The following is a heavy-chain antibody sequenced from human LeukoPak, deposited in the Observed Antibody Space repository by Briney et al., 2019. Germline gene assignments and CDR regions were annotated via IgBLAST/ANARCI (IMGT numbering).Heavy chain of an antibody. CDR1: GDSISSGHYF. Sequence: SETLSLTCTVSGDSISSGHYFWTWIRQPAGKGLEWIGRIYASGNTNYNPSLKSRVTISVDTSKNHLSLKLTSVTAADTAVYYCARDGGYGVGVVNIRGWFDPWGQGTLVTVSS. D-gene: IGHD3-3*01. CDR3: ARDGGYGVGVVNIRGWFDP. V-gene: IGHV4-61*02. J-gene: IGHJ5*02. CDR2: IYASGNT.